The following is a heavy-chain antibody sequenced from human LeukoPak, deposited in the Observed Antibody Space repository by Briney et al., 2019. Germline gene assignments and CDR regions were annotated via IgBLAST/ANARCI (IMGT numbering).Heavy chain of an antibody. D-gene: IGHD2-15*01. V-gene: IGHV4-39*07. CDR1: GGSISSSSYY. Sequence: PSETLSLTCTVSGGSISSSSYYWGWIRQPPGKGLEWIGSIYYSGSTYYNPSLKSRVTISVDTSKNQFSLKLSSVTAADTAVYYCAGISRKRDIKSWGQGTLVTVSS. CDR2: IYYSGST. J-gene: IGHJ4*02. CDR3: AGISRKRDIKS.